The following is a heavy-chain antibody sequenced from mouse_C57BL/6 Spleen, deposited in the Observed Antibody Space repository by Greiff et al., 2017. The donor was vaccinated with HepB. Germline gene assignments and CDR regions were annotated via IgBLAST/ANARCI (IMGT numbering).Heavy chain of an antibody. V-gene: IGHV3-6*01. Sequence: EVKLVESGPGLVKPSQSLSLTCSVTGYSITSGYYWNWIRQFPGNKLEWMGYISYDGSNNYNPSLKNRISITRDTSKNQFFLKLNSVTTEDTATYYCARGDYDYDYFDYWGQGTTLTVSS. CDR1: GYSITSGYY. J-gene: IGHJ2*01. CDR2: ISYDGSN. CDR3: ARGDYDYDYFDY. D-gene: IGHD2-4*01.